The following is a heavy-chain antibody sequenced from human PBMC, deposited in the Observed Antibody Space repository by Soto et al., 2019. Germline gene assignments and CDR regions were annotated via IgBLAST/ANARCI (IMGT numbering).Heavy chain of an antibody. CDR3: ARAPPLYCTNGVCYSGYGMDV. CDR2: IGTAGDT. Sequence: PGGSLRLSCAASGFTFSSYDMHWVRQATGKGLEWVSAIGTAGDTYYPGSVKGRFTISRENAKNSLYLQMNSLRAEDTAVYYCARAPPLYCTNGVCYSGYGMDVWGQGTTVTVSS. D-gene: IGHD2-8*01. J-gene: IGHJ6*02. CDR1: GFTFSSYD. V-gene: IGHV3-13*01.